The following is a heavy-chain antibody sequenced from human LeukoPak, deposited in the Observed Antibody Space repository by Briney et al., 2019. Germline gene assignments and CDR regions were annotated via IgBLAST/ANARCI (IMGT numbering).Heavy chain of an antibody. CDR3: ARTTVDLYYFDY. CDR2: IYSGGST. CDR1: GFTVSSNY. J-gene: IGHJ4*02. D-gene: IGHD4-23*01. V-gene: IGHV3-66*01. Sequence: GRSLRLSCAASGFTVSSNYMSWVRQAPGKGLEWVSVIYSGGSTYYADSVKGRFTISRDNSKNTLYLQMNSLRAEDTAVYYCARTTVDLYYFDYWGQGTLVTVSS.